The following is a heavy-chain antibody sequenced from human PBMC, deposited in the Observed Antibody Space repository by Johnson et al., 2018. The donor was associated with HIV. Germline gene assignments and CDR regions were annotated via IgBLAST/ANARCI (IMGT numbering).Heavy chain of an antibody. CDR1: EFTFSNYA. D-gene: IGHD3-10*01. V-gene: IGHV3-30-3*01. CDR2: ISYDGSSQ. Sequence: QVQLVESGGGVVQPGRSLKLSCAASEFTFSNYAMHWVRQAPGKGLEWVAVISYDGSSQYYADSVKGRFTISRDNSKNTLNLQMNSLRPEDTAVYYCAKGMGLSIGELSDAFHFWGLGTVVTVSS. CDR3: AKGMGLSIGELSDAFHF. J-gene: IGHJ3*01.